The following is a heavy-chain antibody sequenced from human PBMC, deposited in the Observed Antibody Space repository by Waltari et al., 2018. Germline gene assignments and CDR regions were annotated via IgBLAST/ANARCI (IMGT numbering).Heavy chain of an antibody. D-gene: IGHD6-19*01. CDR1: GLTVSSNY. J-gene: IGHJ4*02. V-gene: IGHV3-53*01. CDR3: ARVDASVAGIFDY. CDR2: IYSGGST. Sequence: EVQLVESGGGLIQPGGSLRLSCAASGLTVSSNYMSWVRQAPGKGLEWVSVIYSGGSTYYADSVKGRFTISRDNSKNTLYLQMNSLRAEDTAVYYCARVDASVAGIFDYWGQGTLVTVSS.